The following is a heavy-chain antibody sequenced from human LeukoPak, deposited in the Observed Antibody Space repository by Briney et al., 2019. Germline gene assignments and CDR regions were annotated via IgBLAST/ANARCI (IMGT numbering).Heavy chain of an antibody. CDR3: AKDLGEFEGGFYLGS. J-gene: IGHJ4*02. D-gene: IGHD2/OR15-2a*01. CDR2: ISSSSSYI. V-gene: IGHV3-21*01. CDR1: GFTFSSYS. Sequence: AGGSLRLSCAASGFTFSSYSMNWVRKAPGKGLEWVSSISSSSSYIYYADSVKGRFTISRDNAKNSLYLQMNNLRPEDTAVYYCAKDLGEFEGGFYLGSWGQGTLVTVSS.